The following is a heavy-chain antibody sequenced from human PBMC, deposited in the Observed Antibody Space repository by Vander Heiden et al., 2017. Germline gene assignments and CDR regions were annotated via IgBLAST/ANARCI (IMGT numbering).Heavy chain of an antibody. V-gene: IGHV3-30*18. CDR3: AKWRGSSRYFDY. Sequence: QVQLVESGGGVVQPGRSLRLSCAASGFPFSSYGMHWVRQAPGKGLEWVAVISYDGSNKYYADSVKGRFTISRDNSKNTLYLQMNSLRAEDTAVYYCAKWRGSSRYFDYWGQGTLVTVSS. D-gene: IGHD6-13*01. CDR2: ISYDGSNK. J-gene: IGHJ4*02. CDR1: GFPFSSYG.